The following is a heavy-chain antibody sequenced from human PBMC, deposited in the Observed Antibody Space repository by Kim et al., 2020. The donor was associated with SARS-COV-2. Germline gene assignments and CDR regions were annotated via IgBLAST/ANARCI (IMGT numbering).Heavy chain of an antibody. CDR2: INHSGST. D-gene: IGHD3-16*02. V-gene: IGHV4-34*01. CDR1: GGSFSGYY. J-gene: IGHJ4*01. CDR3: ARSLRDYIWGSYRPFDY. Sequence: SETLSLTCAVYGGSFSGYYWSWIRQPPGKGLEWIGEINHSGSTNYNPSLKSRVTISVDTSKNQFSLKLSSVTAADTAVYYCARSLRDYIWGSYRPFDYWG.